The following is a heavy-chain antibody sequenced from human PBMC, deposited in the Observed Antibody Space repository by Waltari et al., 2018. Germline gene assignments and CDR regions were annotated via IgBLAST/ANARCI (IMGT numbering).Heavy chain of an antibody. D-gene: IGHD3-16*01. CDR3: ASLFYYDRPY. CDR1: GGSISSSSYY. CDR2: IYYSGST. V-gene: IGHV4-39*01. Sequence: QLQLQESGPGLVKPSEPLSLTCTVSGGSISSSSYYWGWIRQPPGKGLEWIGSIYYSGSTYYSPSLKSRVTISVDTSKNQFSLKLSSVTAADTAVYYCASLFYYDRPYWGQGTLVTVSS. J-gene: IGHJ4*02.